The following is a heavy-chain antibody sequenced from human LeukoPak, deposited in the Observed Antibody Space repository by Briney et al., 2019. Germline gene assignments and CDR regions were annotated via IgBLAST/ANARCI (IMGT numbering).Heavy chain of an antibody. CDR1: GDSLSRSPYY. CDR3: ARPATSGNYYY. V-gene: IGHV4-39*07. Sequence: SETLSLTCTVSGDSLSRSPYYWGWIRQPPGKGLEWIGSIYYSGSASYSPSLKSRVTISVDTSNNQLSLKLTSVTAADSAVYYCARPATSGNYYYWGQGTLVTVSS. J-gene: IGHJ4*02. D-gene: IGHD1-26*01. CDR2: IYYSGSA.